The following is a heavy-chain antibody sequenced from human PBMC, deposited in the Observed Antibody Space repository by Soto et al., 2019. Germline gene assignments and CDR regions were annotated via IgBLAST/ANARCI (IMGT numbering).Heavy chain of an antibody. D-gene: IGHD6-13*01. CDR3: ARVEAAAGRDGYYYYGMDV. Sequence: ASVKVSCKASGGTFSSYAISWVRQAPGQGLEWMGGIIPIFGTANYAQKFQGRVTITADESTSTAYMELSSLRSEDTAVYYCARVEAAAGRDGYYYYGMDVWGQGTTVTVSS. V-gene: IGHV1-69*13. CDR2: IIPIFGTA. J-gene: IGHJ6*02. CDR1: GGTFSSYA.